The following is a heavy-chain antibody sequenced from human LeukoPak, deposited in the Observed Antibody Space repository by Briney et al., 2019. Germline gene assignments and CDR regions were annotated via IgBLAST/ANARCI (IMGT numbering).Heavy chain of an antibody. Sequence: ASVKVSCKASGYTFTSYGISWVRQAPGQGLEWMGWISAYNGNTNYAQKLQGRVTMTTDTSSSTAYMELRSLRSDDTAVYYCARGRGYCSSTSCYHLAFDIWGQGTMVTVSS. CDR1: GYTFTSYG. J-gene: IGHJ3*02. D-gene: IGHD2-2*01. CDR3: ARGRGYCSSTSCYHLAFDI. V-gene: IGHV1-18*01. CDR2: ISAYNGNT.